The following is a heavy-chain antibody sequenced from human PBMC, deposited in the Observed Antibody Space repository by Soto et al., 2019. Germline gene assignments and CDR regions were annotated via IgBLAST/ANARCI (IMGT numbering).Heavy chain of an antibody. J-gene: IGHJ4*02. V-gene: IGHV4-34*01. Sequence: SETLSLTCAVYGGSFSGYYWSWIRQPPGKGLEWIGEINHSGSTNYNPSLKSRVTISVDTSKNQFSLKLSSVTAADTAVYYCARADVDTAMVSLDYWGQGTLVTVSS. CDR3: ARADVDTAMVSLDY. CDR1: GGSFSGYY. D-gene: IGHD5-18*01. CDR2: INHSGST.